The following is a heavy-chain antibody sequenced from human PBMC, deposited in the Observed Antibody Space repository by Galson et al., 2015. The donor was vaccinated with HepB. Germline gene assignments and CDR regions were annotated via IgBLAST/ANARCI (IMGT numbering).Heavy chain of an antibody. CDR3: ARGGRRIAAAANWFDP. J-gene: IGHJ5*02. CDR2: INPNSGGT. D-gene: IGHD6-13*01. CDR1: GYTFTGYY. V-gene: IGHV1-2*06. Sequence: SVKVSCKASGYTFTGYYMHWVRQAPGQGLEWMGRINPNSGGTNYAQKFQGRVTMTRDTSISTAYMELSRLRSDDTAVYYCARGGRRIAAAANWFDPWGQGTLVTVSS.